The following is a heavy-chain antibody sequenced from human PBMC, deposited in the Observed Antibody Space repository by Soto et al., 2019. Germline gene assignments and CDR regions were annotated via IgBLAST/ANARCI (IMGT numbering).Heavy chain of an antibody. Sequence: GASVKVSCMVSGYTLTELSMHRVRQAPGKGLEWMGGFDPEDGETIYAQKFQGRVTMTEDTSTDTAYMELSSLRSEDTAVYYCASSPYSGSYYRDYWGQGTLVTVSS. V-gene: IGHV1-24*01. CDR1: GYTLTELS. D-gene: IGHD1-26*01. J-gene: IGHJ4*02. CDR3: ASSPYSGSYYRDY. CDR2: FDPEDGET.